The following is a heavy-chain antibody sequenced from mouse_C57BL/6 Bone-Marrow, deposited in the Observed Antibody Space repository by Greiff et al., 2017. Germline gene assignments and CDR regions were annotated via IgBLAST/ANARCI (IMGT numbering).Heavy chain of an antibody. CDR1: GYTFTSYW. J-gene: IGHJ3*01. CDR3: AGKLYDYESWFAY. Sequence: QVQLQQPGAELVKPGASVKLSCKASGYTFTSYWMQWVKQRPGPGLEWIGEIDPSDSYTNSNQKFKGKATLTVDTSSSTAYMQLSSLTSEDSAVYYCAGKLYDYESWFAYWGQGTLVTVSA. CDR2: IDPSDSYT. D-gene: IGHD2-4*01. V-gene: IGHV1-50*01.